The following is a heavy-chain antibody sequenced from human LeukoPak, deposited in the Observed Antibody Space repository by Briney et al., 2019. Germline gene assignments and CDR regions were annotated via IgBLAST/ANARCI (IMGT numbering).Heavy chain of an antibody. J-gene: IGHJ4*02. Sequence: SETLSLTCAVSGGSISSNTYYWGWIRQPPGKGLEWIGSFDYSGSTYYNPSLQSRVTIFEDTSKNQFSLKLPSVTAADTAVYYCARHLGGSYYSPFDYWGRGTLVTVSS. D-gene: IGHD2-15*01. V-gene: IGHV4-39*01. CDR1: GGSISSNTYY. CDR2: FDYSGST. CDR3: ARHLGGSYYSPFDY.